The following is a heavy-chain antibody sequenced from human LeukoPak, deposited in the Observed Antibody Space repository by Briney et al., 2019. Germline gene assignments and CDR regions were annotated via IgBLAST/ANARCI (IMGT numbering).Heavy chain of an antibody. Sequence: GGSLRLSCSASGFTFSAYAMYWVRQAPGKGLEYVSGISSNGGSSFYADSVKGRFTISSDNSKNTLYLQMSSLRAEDTAVYYCVKITSVTGGDCWGQGTRLTVSS. V-gene: IGHV3-64D*09. D-gene: IGHD1-1*01. CDR3: VKITSVTGGDC. CDR1: GFTFSAYA. CDR2: ISSNGGSS. J-gene: IGHJ4*02.